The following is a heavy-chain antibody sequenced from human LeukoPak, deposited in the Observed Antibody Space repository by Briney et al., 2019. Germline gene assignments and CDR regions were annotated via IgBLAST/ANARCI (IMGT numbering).Heavy chain of an antibody. CDR3: ARECSGGDCYSQHAFDI. V-gene: IGHV3-11*01. CDR1: GFTFSDYY. Sequence: GGSLRLSCAASGFTFSDYYMSWIRQAPGKGLEWVSYSSSSGSTIYYADSVKGRFTISRDNAKNSLYLQMNSLRAEDTAVYYCARECSGGDCYSQHAFDIWGQGTMVTVSS. D-gene: IGHD2-21*02. J-gene: IGHJ3*02. CDR2: SSSSGSTI.